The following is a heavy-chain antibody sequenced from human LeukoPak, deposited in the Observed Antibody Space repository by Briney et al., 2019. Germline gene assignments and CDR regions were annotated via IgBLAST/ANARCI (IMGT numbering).Heavy chain of an antibody. CDR3: ARGPMLNYYGSGSYYSYYYYGMDV. CDR2: INHSGST. Sequence: PSETLSLTCTVSGGSISSSSYYWSWIRQPPGKGLEWIEEINHSGSTNYNPSLKSRVTISVDTSKNQFSQKLSSVTAADTAVYYCARGPMLNYYGSGSYYSYYYYGMDVWGQGTTVTVSS. V-gene: IGHV4-39*07. CDR1: GGSISSSSYY. J-gene: IGHJ6*02. D-gene: IGHD3-10*01.